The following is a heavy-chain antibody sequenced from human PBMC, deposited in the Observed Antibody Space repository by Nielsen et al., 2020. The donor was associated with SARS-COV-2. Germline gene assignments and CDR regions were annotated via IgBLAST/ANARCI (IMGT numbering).Heavy chain of an antibody. V-gene: IGHV3-33*03. D-gene: IGHD2-2*01. Sequence: GGSLRLSCAASGLSFYNLGMVWVRQAPGKGLEWLTTIWSDASKQFSADSVKGRFTVSRDNSRNTLYLQMDRLRVEDTALYYCATVRPDQYYIDVWGRGTTVTVSS. CDR3: ATVRPDQYYIDV. CDR2: IWSDASKQ. J-gene: IGHJ6*03. CDR1: GLSFYNLG.